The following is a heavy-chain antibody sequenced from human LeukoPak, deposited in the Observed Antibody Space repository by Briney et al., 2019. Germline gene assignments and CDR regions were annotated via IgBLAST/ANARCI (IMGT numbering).Heavy chain of an antibody. V-gene: IGHV4-28*01. J-gene: IGHJ4*02. D-gene: IGHD3-10*01. CDR3: ARNLKEYYFDY. CDR1: GYSISSSNW. CDR2: IYYSGST. Sequence: SETLSLTCAVSGYSISSSNWWGWIRQPPGKGLEWIGYIYYSGSTYYNPSLKSQVTMSVDTSKNQFSLKLSSVTAVDTAVYYCARNLKEYYFDYWGQGTLVTVSS.